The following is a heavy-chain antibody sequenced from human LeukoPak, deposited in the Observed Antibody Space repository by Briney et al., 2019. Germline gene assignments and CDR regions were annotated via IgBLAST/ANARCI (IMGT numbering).Heavy chain of an antibody. D-gene: IGHD2-21*01. CDR3: AIGVNY. CDR2: IYASGKT. J-gene: IGHJ4*02. Sequence: SETLSLTCTVSGDSISRGRYYWSWVRQPAGKELEWIGRIYASGKTDYNPYTPSLKSRVAMSLDTSKNQVSLYLTSVTAADTAMYFCAIGVNYWGQGTLVTVSS. V-gene: IGHV4-61*02. CDR1: GDSISRGRYY.